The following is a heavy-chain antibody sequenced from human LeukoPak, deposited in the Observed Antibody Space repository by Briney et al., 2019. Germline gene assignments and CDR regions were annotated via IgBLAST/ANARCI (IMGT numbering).Heavy chain of an antibody. CDR2: ISDSGRTT. V-gene: IGHV3-48*03. D-gene: IGHD6-13*01. CDR1: GLTFSIK. J-gene: IGHJ6*03. Sequence: GGSLRLSCAVSGLTFSIKMNWVRQAPGKGLEWVSYISDSGRTTFYADSVKGRFTISRDNAKNSLYLQMNSLRAEDTAVYYCARVAAAGMTPYYYYYMDVWGKGTTVTVSS. CDR3: ARVAAAGMTPYYYYYMDV.